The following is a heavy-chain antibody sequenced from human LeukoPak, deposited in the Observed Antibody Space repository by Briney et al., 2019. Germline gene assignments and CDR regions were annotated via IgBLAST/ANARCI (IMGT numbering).Heavy chain of an antibody. Sequence: ASVPVSFQASGYTFTRYHMHWVRQAPGQGLEWMGWINPNNDGTNYAQKLQRRVTMTRDTSISTAYIELRRLRSDDTAVYYCARDVGGIVGATGDYWGQGTLVTVSS. CDR3: ARDVGGIVGATGDY. D-gene: IGHD1-26*01. CDR2: INPNNDGT. V-gene: IGHV1-2*02. J-gene: IGHJ4*02. CDR1: GYTFTRYH.